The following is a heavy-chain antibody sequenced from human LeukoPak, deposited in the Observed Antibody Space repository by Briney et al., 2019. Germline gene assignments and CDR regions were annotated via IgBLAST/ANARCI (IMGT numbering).Heavy chain of an antibody. D-gene: IGHD3-10*01. Sequence: WASVKVSCKASGYTFTTYDINWVRQATGQGLESMGWMNPNSGNTGYAQKFQGRVTMTRNTSMSTAYMELNSLRSEDTAVYYCARANYYGSGKKDLDYWGQGTLVTVSS. CDR1: GYTFTTYD. V-gene: IGHV1-8*01. J-gene: IGHJ4*02. CDR2: MNPNSGNT. CDR3: ARANYYGSGKKDLDY.